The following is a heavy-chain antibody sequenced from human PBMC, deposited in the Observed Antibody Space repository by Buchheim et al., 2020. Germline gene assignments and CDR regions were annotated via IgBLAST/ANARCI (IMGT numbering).Heavy chain of an antibody. Sequence: EVQLVEYGGGLVQPGGSLRLSCAASGLTFSSYWMSCVRQAPGKGLEWVANIKQDGSEKYYVDSVKGRFTISRDNAKNSLYLQMNSLRADETAMYYCAKDADYGMDVWGQGTT. CDR2: IKQDGSEK. J-gene: IGHJ6*02. CDR1: GLTFSSYW. CDR3: AKDADYGMDV. V-gene: IGHV3-7*01.